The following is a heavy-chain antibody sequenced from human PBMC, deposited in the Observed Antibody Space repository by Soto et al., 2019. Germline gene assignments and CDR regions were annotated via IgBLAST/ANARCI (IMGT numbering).Heavy chain of an antibody. CDR3: ARVKYYDSSGSNNWFDP. CDR1: GLTVSSNY. D-gene: IGHD3-22*01. J-gene: IGHJ5*02. V-gene: IGHV3-53*01. Sequence: EVQLVESGGGLIQPGGSLRLSCAASGLTVSSNYMSWVRQAPGKGLEWVSVIYSGGSTYYADSVKGRFTISRDNSKNTLYLQMNSLRAEDTAVYYCARVKYYDSSGSNNWFDPWGQGTLVTVSS. CDR2: IYSGGST.